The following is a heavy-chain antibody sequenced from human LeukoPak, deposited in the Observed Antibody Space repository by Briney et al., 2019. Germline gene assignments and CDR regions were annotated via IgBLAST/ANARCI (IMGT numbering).Heavy chain of an antibody. J-gene: IGHJ5*02. CDR3: ARGPPRLNWFDP. Sequence: ASVKVSCKASGYTFSSYAMHWVRQAPGQRLEWMGWINGGNGNTKYSQKLQGRVTITRDTSASTAYMELRSLRSEDTAVFYCARGPPRLNWFDPWGQGTLVTVSS. D-gene: IGHD6-25*01. CDR2: INGGNGNT. V-gene: IGHV1-3*01. CDR1: GYTFSSYA.